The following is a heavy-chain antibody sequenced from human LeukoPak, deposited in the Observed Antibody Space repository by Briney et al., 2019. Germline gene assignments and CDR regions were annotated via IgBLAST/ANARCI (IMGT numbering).Heavy chain of an antibody. CDR3: ARDYKYSSGWYGVDYYYGMDV. V-gene: IGHV4-59*01. CDR2: IYYSGST. J-gene: IGHJ6*02. Sequence: SETLSLTCTVSGGSISSYYWRWIRQPPGKGLEWIGYIYYSGSTNYNPSLKSRVTISVDTSKNQFSLKLSSVTAADTAVYYCARDYKYSSGWYGVDYYYGMDVWGQGTTVTVSS. CDR1: GGSISSYY. D-gene: IGHD6-19*01.